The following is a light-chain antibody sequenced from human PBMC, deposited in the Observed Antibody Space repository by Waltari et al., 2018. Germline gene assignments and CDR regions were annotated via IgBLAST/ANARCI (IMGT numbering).Light chain of an antibody. Sequence: QSALTQPASVSGSPGQSITISCTGTNNDVGRYSYVSWFQHHPAKAPSVVMFDVNRRPSGVSNRFSGSKSGNTASLTISGLQAEDEAYYYCCSYGEVNILVFGGGTKVTVL. J-gene: IGLJ2*01. CDR3: CSYGEVNILV. CDR2: DVN. CDR1: NNDVGRYSY. V-gene: IGLV2-23*02.